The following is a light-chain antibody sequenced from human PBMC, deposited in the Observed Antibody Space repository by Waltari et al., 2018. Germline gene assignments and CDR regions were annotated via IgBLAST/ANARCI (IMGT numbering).Light chain of an antibody. CDR3: MSYTSSHTII. CDR2: DVT. J-gene: IGLJ2*01. V-gene: IGLV2-14*03. CDR1: SSDVGGYNF. Sequence: QSALSEPASVSGSPGQSVTLPGPGTSSDVGGYNFVSWYQQHPGKAPKLRIFDVTYRPSGISTRFSGSKSGNTAALTISGLQADDEADYYCMSYTSSHTIIFGGGTKLTVL.